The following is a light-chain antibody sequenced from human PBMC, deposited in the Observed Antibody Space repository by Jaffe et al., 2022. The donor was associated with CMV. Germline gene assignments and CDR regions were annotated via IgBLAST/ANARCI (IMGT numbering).Light chain of an antibody. CDR3: AVWDDSLSGEV. CDR1: SSNIGSNY. Sequence: QSVLTQPPSASGTPGQRVTISCSGSSSNIGSNYVYWYQQLPGTAPKLLIYRNSQRPSGVPDRFSGSKSGTSASLAISGLRSEDEADYYCAVWDDSLSGEVFGGGTKLTVL. CDR2: RNS. J-gene: IGLJ2*01. V-gene: IGLV1-47*01.